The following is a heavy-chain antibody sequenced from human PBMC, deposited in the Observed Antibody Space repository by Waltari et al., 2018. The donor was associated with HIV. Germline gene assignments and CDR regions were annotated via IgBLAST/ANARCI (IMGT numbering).Heavy chain of an antibody. CDR3: AREWVTVTSFYYYYGMDV. V-gene: IGHV3-48*01. J-gene: IGHJ6*02. CDR1: GFTFSSYS. CDR2: ISSSSSNI. Sequence: EVQLVESGGGLVQPGGSLRLSCAASGFTFSSYSMNWVRQAPGKGREWVSYISSSSSNIYYADSVKVRFTISRDNAKNSLYLQMDSLRAEDTAVYYCAREWVTVTSFYYYYGMDVWGQGTTVTVSS. D-gene: IGHD4-4*01.